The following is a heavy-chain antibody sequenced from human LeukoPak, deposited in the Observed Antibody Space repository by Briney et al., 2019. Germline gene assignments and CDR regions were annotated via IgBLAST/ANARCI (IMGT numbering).Heavy chain of an antibody. CDR1: GYTFTSYY. CDR3: AREGDILTGYWNGMDV. J-gene: IGHJ6*02. CDR2: TNPSDGST. D-gene: IGHD3-9*01. Sequence: ASVKVSCKASGYTFTSYYMHWVRQAPGQGLEWMGITNPSDGSTSYAQKFQGRVTMTRDTSTSTVYMELSSLRSEDTAVYYCAREGDILTGYWNGMDVWGQGTTVTVSS. V-gene: IGHV1-46*01.